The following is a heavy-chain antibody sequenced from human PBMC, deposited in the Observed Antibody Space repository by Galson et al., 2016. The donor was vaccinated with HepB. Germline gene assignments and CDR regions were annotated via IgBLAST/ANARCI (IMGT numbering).Heavy chain of an antibody. Sequence: SETLSLTCTVSGGSMSNYYWSWIRQPPGKGLEWIGYIYYSGSTNYNPSLKSRVTISVDTSKNQFSLTLNSVTAADTAVYYCARLITITSIQGVYGMDVWGPGTTVTVSS. CDR3: ARLITITSIQGVYGMDV. V-gene: IGHV4-59*08. CDR2: IYYSGST. D-gene: IGHD4-11*01. J-gene: IGHJ6*02. CDR1: GGSMSNYY.